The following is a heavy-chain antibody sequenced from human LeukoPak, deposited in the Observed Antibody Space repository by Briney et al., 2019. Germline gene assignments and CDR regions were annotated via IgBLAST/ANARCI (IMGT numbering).Heavy chain of an antibody. Sequence: GMSVRLSCAASRFTFSSYRMQWVRQAPGKGLEWVAVILYDGSNKYYAESVNGRFTISRDNTKNTLYLQMNSLRAEDTAVYYCAKTNGIVGLVAVLDYWGQGTLVTVSS. V-gene: IGHV3-30*18. CDR3: AKTNGIVGLVAVLDY. CDR2: ILYDGSNK. J-gene: IGHJ4*02. CDR1: RFTFSSYR. D-gene: IGHD2-15*01.